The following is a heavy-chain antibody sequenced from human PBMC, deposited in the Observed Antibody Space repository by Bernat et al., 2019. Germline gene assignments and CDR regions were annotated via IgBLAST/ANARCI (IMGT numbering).Heavy chain of an antibody. CDR2: ISYDGSNN. V-gene: IGHV3-30*18. J-gene: IGHJ4*02. CDR3: AKGSRGSYTVYFDY. Sequence: QVQLVESGGGVVQPGRSLRLSCAASGFTFSSYGMHWVRQAPGKGLEWVAVISYDGSNNYYANTVNGRFTISRDKSKITLYLQMNSLRAEDTAVYYCAKGSRGSYTVYFDYRGQRTLVTVSS. D-gene: IGHD1-26*01. CDR1: GFTFSSYG.